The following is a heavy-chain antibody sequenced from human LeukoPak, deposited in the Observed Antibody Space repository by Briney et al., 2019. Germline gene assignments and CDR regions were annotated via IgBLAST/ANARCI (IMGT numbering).Heavy chain of an antibody. CDR1: GGSISSYY. V-gene: IGHV4-59*01. J-gene: IGHJ5*02. D-gene: IGHD6-13*01. CDR3: ARDVAAAGTRWFDP. CDR2: IYYSGST. Sequence: SETLSLTCTVSGGSISSYYWSWIRQPPGRGLEWIGYIYYSGSTNYNPSLKSRVTISVDTPKNQFSLKLSSVTAADAAVYYCARDVAAAGTRWFDPWGQGTLVTVSS.